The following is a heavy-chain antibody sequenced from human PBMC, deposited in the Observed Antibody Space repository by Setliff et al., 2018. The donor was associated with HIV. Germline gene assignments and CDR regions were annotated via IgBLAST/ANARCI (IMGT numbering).Heavy chain of an antibody. J-gene: IGHJ4*02. V-gene: IGHV3-7*01. CDR2: IKQDGSEK. CDR1: GFTFSSYW. Sequence: GGSLRLSCAASGFTFSSYWMSWVRQAPGKGLEWVANIKQDGSEKYYVDSVKGRFTTSRDNARNSLYLEMNSLRADDTAVYYCARDFCGSSCSSGYGYFDHWGQGTLVTVSS. D-gene: IGHD2-15*01. CDR3: ARDFCGSSCSSGYGYFDH.